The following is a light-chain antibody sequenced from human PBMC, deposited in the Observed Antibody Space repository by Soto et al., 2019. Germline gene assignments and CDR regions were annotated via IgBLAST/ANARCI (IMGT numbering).Light chain of an antibody. Sequence: QSALTQPPSASGSPGQSVTISCTGTSSDVGGYNYVSWYQQHPGKAPKLMIYEVNKRPSGVPDRFSGSKSGNTASLTVSGLQAEDEADYYCISYADGNNYVFGTGTKVTVL. V-gene: IGLV2-8*01. CDR3: ISYADGNNYV. J-gene: IGLJ1*01. CDR2: EVN. CDR1: SSDVGGYNY.